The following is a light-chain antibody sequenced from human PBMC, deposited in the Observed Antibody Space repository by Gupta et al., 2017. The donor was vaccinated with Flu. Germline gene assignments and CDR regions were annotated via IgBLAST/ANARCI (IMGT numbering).Light chain of an antibody. CDR2: LGS. Sequence: VMTQSPLSLPVTPGEPASISCRSSQSLLHTNGYNYVDWYFQKPGQAPQLLIYLGSNRDAGVPDRFSGSGEGTELTLKISSGEEEDVGGYYCRQARHIPPVTFGGGTKVEIK. J-gene: IGKJ4*01. V-gene: IGKV2-28*01. CDR1: QSLLHTNGYNY. CDR3: RQARHIPPVT.